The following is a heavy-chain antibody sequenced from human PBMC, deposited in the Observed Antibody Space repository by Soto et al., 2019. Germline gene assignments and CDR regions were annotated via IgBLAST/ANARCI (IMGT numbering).Heavy chain of an antibody. V-gene: IGHV3-48*01. CDR2: ISSRSSTI. Sequence: GGSLRLSCAASGFTFSSYSMNWVRQAPGKGLEWVSYISSRSSTIYYADSVKGRFTISRDNAKNSLYLQMNSLRAEDTAVYYCARGGYCSSTSCYAGYGFDIWGQGTMVTVSS. D-gene: IGHD2-2*01. CDR1: GFTFSSYS. CDR3: ARGGYCSSTSCYAGYGFDI. J-gene: IGHJ3*02.